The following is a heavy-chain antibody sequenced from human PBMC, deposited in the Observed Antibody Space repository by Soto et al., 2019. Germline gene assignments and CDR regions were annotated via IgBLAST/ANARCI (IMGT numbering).Heavy chain of an antibody. CDR3: AKDRGPYCSGGICYPPSWFDS. CDR1: GFTFGNYS. J-gene: IGHJ5*01. CDR2: ITGIDGRT. V-gene: IGHV3-23*01. D-gene: IGHD2-15*01. Sequence: XRSLRVTFVGSGFTFGNYSMSWVRQAPGKGLGWVSSITGIDGRTYYADSVKGRFTISRDNPKNTLYLQMNNLRAEDKAMFYCAKDRGPYCSGGICYPPSWFDSWGQGTQVTVSS.